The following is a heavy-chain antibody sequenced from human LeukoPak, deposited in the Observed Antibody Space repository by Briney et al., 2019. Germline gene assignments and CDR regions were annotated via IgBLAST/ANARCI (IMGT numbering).Heavy chain of an antibody. Sequence: GGSLRLSCAASGFTFSSYWMHWVRQAPGKGLVWVSRMNSDGYSISYADSVKGRFTISRDNAKNTLYLQMNSLRAEDTALYYCARASLLPLDYWGQGTLVTASS. J-gene: IGHJ4*02. CDR1: GFTFSSYW. CDR3: ARASLLPLDY. CDR2: MNSDGYSI. D-gene: IGHD3-10*01. V-gene: IGHV3-74*01.